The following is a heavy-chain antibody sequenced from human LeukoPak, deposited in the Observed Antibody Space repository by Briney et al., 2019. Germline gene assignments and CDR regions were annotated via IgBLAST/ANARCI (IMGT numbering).Heavy chain of an antibody. CDR2: IKSKTDGGTT. V-gene: IGHV3-15*01. CDR3: TTDLYYYYGMDV. CDR1: GFTFSNAW. J-gene: IGHJ6*02. Sequence: GGSLRLSCAASGFTFSNAWMSWVRQAPGKGLEWVGRIKSKTDGGTTDYAAPVKGRFTISRDDSKNTLYLQMNSLKTEDTAVYYCTTDLYYYYGMDVWGQGTTVTASS.